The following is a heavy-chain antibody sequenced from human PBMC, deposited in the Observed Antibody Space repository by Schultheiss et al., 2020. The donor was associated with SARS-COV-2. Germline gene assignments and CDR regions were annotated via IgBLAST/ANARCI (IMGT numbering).Heavy chain of an antibody. CDR2: IRYDGSNK. D-gene: IGHD3-22*01. V-gene: IGHV3-30*02. CDR3: AKDRHYYYDSSGHDY. J-gene: IGHJ4*02. Sequence: GESLKISCAASGFKFSDYGTHWVRQAPGKGLEWVAFIRYDGSNKYYADSVKGRFTISRDNSKNTLYLQMNSLRAEDTAVYYCAKDRHYYYDSSGHDYWGQGTLVTISS. CDR1: GFKFSDYG.